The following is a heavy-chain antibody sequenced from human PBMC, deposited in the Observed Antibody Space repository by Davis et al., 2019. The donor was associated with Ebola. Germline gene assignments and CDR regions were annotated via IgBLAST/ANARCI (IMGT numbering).Heavy chain of an antibody. CDR1: GYTFTSYD. CDR3: ARGHNYAHEY. V-gene: IGHV1-18*01. Sequence: ASVKVSCKASGYTFTSYDISWVRQAPGQGLEWMGWISAYNGNTNYAQKFQGRVTMTTDTSTSTAYMELSSLRYDDTADYYCARGHNYAHEYWGQGTLVTVSS. CDR2: ISAYNGNT. J-gene: IGHJ4*02. D-gene: IGHD4-11*01.